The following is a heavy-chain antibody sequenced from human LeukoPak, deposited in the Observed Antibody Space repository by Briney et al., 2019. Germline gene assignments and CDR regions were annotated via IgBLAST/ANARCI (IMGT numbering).Heavy chain of an antibody. Sequence: SETLSLTCTVSGGSISSYYWSWIRQPPGTGLEWIGYICYSGSSNYNPSHKSRVTISVATSKNQFSLKLSSVAAADTAMYYCARGVGVVSSIDYWGQGTLVTVSS. CDR1: GGSISSYY. J-gene: IGHJ4*02. D-gene: IGHD5/OR15-5a*01. CDR2: ICYSGSS. V-gene: IGHV4-59*01. CDR3: ARGVGVVSSIDY.